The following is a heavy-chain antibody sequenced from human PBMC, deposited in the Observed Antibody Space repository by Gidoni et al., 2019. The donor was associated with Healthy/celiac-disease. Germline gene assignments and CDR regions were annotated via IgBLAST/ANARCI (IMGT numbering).Heavy chain of an antibody. D-gene: IGHD6-13*01. CDR3: ARESIAAAGTFERVNWFDP. V-gene: IGHV3-33*08. Sequence: QVQLVESGGGVVQPGRFLRLSCAASGFTFSSYGMHWVRQAPGKGLEWVAVIWYDGSNKYYADSVKGRFTISRDNSKNTLYLQMNSLRAEDTAVYYCARESIAAAGTFERVNWFDPWGQGTLVTVSS. CDR2: IWYDGSNK. CDR1: GFTFSSYG. J-gene: IGHJ5*02.